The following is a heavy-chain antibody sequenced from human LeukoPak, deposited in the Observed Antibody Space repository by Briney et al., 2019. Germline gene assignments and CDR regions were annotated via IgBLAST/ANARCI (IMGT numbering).Heavy chain of an antibody. CDR2: LFGGDTI. Sequence: GGSLRLSCAARGFSVSAHYMSWVRQAPGKGLEWVSTLFGGDTIDYTDSVKGRFTISRDNSGNTLYLQMNDLRADDTAVYYCAGRRGSSFDYWGRGTQVIVSS. V-gene: IGHV3-53*01. D-gene: IGHD1-26*01. J-gene: IGHJ4*02. CDR1: GFSVSAHY. CDR3: AGRRGSSFDY.